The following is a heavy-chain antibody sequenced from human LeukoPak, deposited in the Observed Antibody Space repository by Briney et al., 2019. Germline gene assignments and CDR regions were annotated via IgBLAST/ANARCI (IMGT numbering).Heavy chain of an antibody. Sequence: ASVKVSCKASGYTFTGYYMHWVRQAPGQGLEWMGRINPNSGGTNYAQKFQGRVTITADESSSTAYMELSSLRSEDTAVYYCARDASIYDSNGYYYLWWGQGTLVTVSS. CDR1: GYTFTGYY. CDR2: INPNSGGT. J-gene: IGHJ4*02. V-gene: IGHV1-2*06. CDR3: ARDASIYDSNGYYYLW. D-gene: IGHD3-22*01.